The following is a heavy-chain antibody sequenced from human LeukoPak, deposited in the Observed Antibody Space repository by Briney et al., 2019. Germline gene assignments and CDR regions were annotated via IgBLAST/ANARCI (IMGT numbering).Heavy chain of an antibody. Sequence: KTSETLSLTCTVSGDSINSDYWNWIRQPPGKGLEWIGYFHNSGTSTYNPSLKSRVTISADTSKNQFSLKLNSLTTADTAVYYCTRGAGWLIDYWGQGILVTVSS. J-gene: IGHJ4*02. CDR2: FHNSGTS. V-gene: IGHV4-59*01. CDR1: GDSINSDY. D-gene: IGHD3-16*01. CDR3: TRGAGWLIDY.